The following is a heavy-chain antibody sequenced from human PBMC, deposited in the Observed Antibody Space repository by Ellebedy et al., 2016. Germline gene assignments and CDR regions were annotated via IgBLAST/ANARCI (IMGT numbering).Heavy chain of an antibody. CDR1: GFTFDDYG. CDR2: INWNGGST. D-gene: IGHD1-1*01. J-gene: IGHJ3*02. CDR3: ARDWGGNDPPPYAFDI. V-gene: IGHV3-20*01. Sequence: GESLKISXAASGFTFDDYGMSWVRQAPGKGLEWVSGINWNGGSTGYADSVKGRFTISRDNAKNSLYLQMNSLRAEDTALYHCARDWGGNDPPPYAFDIWGQGTMVTVSS.